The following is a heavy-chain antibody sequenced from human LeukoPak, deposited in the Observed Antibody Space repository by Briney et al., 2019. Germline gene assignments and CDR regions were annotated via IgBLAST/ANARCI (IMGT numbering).Heavy chain of an antibody. J-gene: IGHJ4*02. V-gene: IGHV3-66*04. CDR2: ISSAGTT. D-gene: IGHD3-10*01. CDR1: GFTVSSSY. CDR3: ARQTYGSGSWHY. Sequence: GGSLRLSCAASGFTVSSSYMSWVRQAPGKGLEWVSIISSAGTTYYADSVKGRFTISRDNSKNTLYLQMNSLRAEDTAVYYCARQTYGSGSWHYWGQGTLVTVSS.